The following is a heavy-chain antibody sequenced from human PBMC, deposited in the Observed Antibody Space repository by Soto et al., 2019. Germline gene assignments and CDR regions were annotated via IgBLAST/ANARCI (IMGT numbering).Heavy chain of an antibody. Sequence: GSLRLSCAASGFSFSHYSMSWVRQAPGKGLEWVSSISPSDDGTYYADSVKGRFTLSRDISKNTLYLQMNNLRVEDTAKYYCAIRGYSHHWGQGT. D-gene: IGHD5-12*01. CDR1: GFSFSHYS. CDR2: ISPSDDGT. V-gene: IGHV3-23*01. CDR3: AIRGYSHH. J-gene: IGHJ4*02.